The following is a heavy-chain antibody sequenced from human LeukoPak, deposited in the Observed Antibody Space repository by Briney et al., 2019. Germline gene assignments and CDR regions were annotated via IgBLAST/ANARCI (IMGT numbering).Heavy chain of an antibody. CDR1: GFTFSSYA. V-gene: IGHV3-30*04. CDR3: VKDGKGYYYYMDV. Sequence: GGSLRLSCAASGFTFSSYAMHWVRQAPGKGLEWVAVISYDGSNKYYADSVKGRFTISRDNAKNSLYLQMNSLRAEDTALYYCVKDGKGYYYYMDVWGKGTTVTVSS. CDR2: ISYDGSNK. D-gene: IGHD1-26*01. J-gene: IGHJ6*03.